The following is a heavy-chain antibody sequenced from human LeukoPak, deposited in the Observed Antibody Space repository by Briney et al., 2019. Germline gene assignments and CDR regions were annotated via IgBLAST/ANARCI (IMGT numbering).Heavy chain of an antibody. CDR3: ARWGYDSSGSYWDN. J-gene: IGHJ4*02. CDR2: IYSVSDT. V-gene: IGHV3-53*01. D-gene: IGHD3-22*01. Sequence: GGSLRLSCAASGFSVSSNYMTWVRQAPGKGLQWISVIYSVSDTFYADSVKGRFTISRDNSKNTVSLQMNSLRADDTAVYYCARWGYDSSGSYWDNWGQGTLVTVSS. CDR1: GFSVSSNY.